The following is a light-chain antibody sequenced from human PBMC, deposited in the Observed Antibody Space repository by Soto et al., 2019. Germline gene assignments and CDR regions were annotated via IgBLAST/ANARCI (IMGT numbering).Light chain of an antibody. V-gene: IGKV1-39*01. J-gene: IGKJ1*01. CDR1: QNITRN. CDR3: RQRFSIPYT. Sequence: DIQMTQSPSSLSASVGDSVTITCRPSQNITRNLDWIQQKPGKAPKLLISGASSLRSGVPSRFSGSGSGADFTLTISRLQPEDFATYYCRQRFSIPYTFGQGTRVEI. CDR2: GAS.